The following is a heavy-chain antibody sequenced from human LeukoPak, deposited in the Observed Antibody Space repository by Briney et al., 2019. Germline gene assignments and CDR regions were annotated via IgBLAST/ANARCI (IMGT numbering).Heavy chain of an antibody. V-gene: IGHV3-23*01. J-gene: IGHJ4*02. D-gene: IGHD3-22*01. Sequence: GGSLRLSCAASGFTFSSYAMSWVRQAPGKGLEWVSAISGSGGSTYYADSVKGRFTISRDNAKNSLYLQMNSLRAEDTAVYYCAREAHYDSSGYYLGYWGQGTLVTVSS. CDR3: AREAHYDSSGYYLGY. CDR2: ISGSGGST. CDR1: GFTFSSYA.